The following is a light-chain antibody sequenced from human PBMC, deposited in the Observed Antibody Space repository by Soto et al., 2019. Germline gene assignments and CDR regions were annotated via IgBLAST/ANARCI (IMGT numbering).Light chain of an antibody. V-gene: IGKV3-20*01. CDR2: GAS. CDR1: QSVSNSY. J-gene: IGKJ5*01. Sequence: ILLTQSPGTLSLSPGETATLSCTASQSVSNSYLAWYQQKPGQAPRLLMYGASNRATGIPDRFSGSGSETDFTLTISRLEPEDFAVYYCQQYGTTRITFGQGTRLEIK. CDR3: QQYGTTRIT.